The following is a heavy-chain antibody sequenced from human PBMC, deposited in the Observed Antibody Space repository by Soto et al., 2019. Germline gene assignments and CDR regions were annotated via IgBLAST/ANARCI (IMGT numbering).Heavy chain of an antibody. Sequence: SGGSLRLSCAASGFSFSSYWMHWVRQAPGKGLVWVSRVKTDGSLTNYADSVKGRFTISRDNAKNTVYLQMNSLRAEDTAVYYCVRSYDIWGQGTMVTVSS. J-gene: IGHJ3*02. CDR1: GFSFSSYW. CDR3: VRSYDI. V-gene: IGHV3-74*01. CDR2: VKTDGSLT.